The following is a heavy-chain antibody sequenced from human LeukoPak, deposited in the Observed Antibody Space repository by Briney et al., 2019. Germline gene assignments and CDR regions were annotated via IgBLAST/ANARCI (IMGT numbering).Heavy chain of an antibody. CDR2: IYTSGST. CDR1: GGSISSYY. Sequence: PSETLSLTCTVSGGSISSYYWSWIRQPAGQGLEWIGRIYTSGSTNYNPSLKSRVTMSVDTSKNQFSLKLSSVTAADTAVYYCARDPNYGDYLADWYFDLWGRGTLVTVSS. CDR3: ARDPNYGDYLADWYFDL. V-gene: IGHV4-4*07. J-gene: IGHJ2*01. D-gene: IGHD4-17*01.